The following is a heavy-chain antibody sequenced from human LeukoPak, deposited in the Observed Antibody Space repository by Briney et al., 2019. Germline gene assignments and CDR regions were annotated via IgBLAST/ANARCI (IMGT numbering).Heavy chain of an antibody. D-gene: IGHD5-12*01. CDR2: QKEDGSDK. Sequence: PGGYLSFYCAASRITFWSFWMMRLPQAPGKGLKWVANQKEDGSDKYYADSVKGRFTISRDNAKNSLFLQMSSLRVDDTAIYYCARDSAGYDYWGQGTLVTVSS. CDR1: RITFWSFW. V-gene: IGHV3-7*01. CDR3: ARDSAGYDY. J-gene: IGHJ4*02.